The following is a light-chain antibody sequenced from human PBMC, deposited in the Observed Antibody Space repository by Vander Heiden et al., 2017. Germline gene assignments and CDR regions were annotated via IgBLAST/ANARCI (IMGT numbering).Light chain of an antibody. Sequence: NFLLTKPNSCSESPGRTLTISCTRSSGSIADNYVHWYQQRPGGSPTTVILENNHRPSGVPGRFSGSIDRSSNSASLTISGLKTEDESDYYCQSYGATNVVFGGGTKLTVL. J-gene: IGLJ3*02. CDR3: QSYGATNVV. CDR2: ENN. CDR1: SGSIADNY. V-gene: IGLV6-57*01.